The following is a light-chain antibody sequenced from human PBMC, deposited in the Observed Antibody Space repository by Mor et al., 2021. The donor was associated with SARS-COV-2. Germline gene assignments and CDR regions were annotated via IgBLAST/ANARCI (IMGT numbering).Light chain of an antibody. J-gene: IGKJ1*01. CDR3: QQSDTSPRT. CDR2: AAT. Sequence: LNWYHQRPGKAPQLLVYAATNLQSGVPPRFSGSGSATHFSLTISSLQPEDFGTYYCQQSDTSPRTFGQG. V-gene: IGKV1-39*01.